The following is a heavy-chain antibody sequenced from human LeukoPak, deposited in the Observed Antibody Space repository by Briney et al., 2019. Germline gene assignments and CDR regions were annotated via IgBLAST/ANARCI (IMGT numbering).Heavy chain of an antibody. V-gene: IGHV5-51*01. CDR2: IYPGDADT. CDR1: CSCSTSGW. J-gene: IGHJ5*02. CDR3: ARIGSSSWYPNYKWFDP. D-gene: IGHD6-13*01. Sequence: AAAPQISSKGSCSCSTSGWIGWGRQMPGRSVEWMGIIYPGDADTRYSPSFQGQVTISADKSISPAYLQWSSLKASETAMYYCARIGSSSWYPNYKWFDPGGQGTLVTVS.